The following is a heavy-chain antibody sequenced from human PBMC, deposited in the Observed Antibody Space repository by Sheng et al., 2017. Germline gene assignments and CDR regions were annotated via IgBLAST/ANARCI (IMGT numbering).Heavy chain of an antibody. CDR2: IKLDGSET. CDR1: IHLSSYW. Sequence: GGGLVQPGGSVETLLCSLWIHLSSYWMSWVRQTPGKGLEWVALIKLDGSETYYADSVKGRFTISRDNSKNTLYLQMNSLRAEDTAVYYCVKNEAEYCSGGSCYSRYHYYYGMDVWGQGTTVTVSS. CDR3: VKNEAEYCSGGSCYSRYHYYYGMDV. J-gene: IGHJ6*02. D-gene: IGHD2-15*01. V-gene: IGHV3-7*03.